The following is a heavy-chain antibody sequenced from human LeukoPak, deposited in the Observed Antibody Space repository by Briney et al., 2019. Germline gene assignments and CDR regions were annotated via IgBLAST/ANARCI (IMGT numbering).Heavy chain of an antibody. CDR1: GFIFSDYG. D-gene: IGHD2-2*01. J-gene: IGHJ4*02. CDR2: IWYDGSKE. Sequence: GGSLRLSCAASGFIFSDYGMHWVRQAPGKGLEWVAVIWYDGSKEYYADSVKGRFTISRDSSRNTVYLQMNSLRVEDTAVYYCARDECSTTSCYGYWGQGTLVTVSS. V-gene: IGHV3-33*01. CDR3: ARDECSTTSCYGY.